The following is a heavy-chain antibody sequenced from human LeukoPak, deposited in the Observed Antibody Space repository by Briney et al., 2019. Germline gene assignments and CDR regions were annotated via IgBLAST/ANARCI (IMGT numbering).Heavy chain of an antibody. CDR2: IYSGGST. J-gene: IGHJ4*02. Sequence: GGSLRLSCAASGFTVSSNYITWVRQAPGKGLEWVSLIYSGGSTYYADSVKGRFTISRDNSKNTLYLQMNSLRAEDTAVYYCARILDSAWGELGYWGQGTLVTVSS. D-gene: IGHD6-19*01. CDR1: GFTVSSNY. V-gene: IGHV3-53*05. CDR3: ARILDSAWGELGY.